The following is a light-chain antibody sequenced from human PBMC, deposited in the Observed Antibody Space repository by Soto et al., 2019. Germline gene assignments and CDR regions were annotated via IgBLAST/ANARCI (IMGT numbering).Light chain of an antibody. J-gene: IGKJ1*01. CDR3: QKYHSAPRT. CDR1: QDISHY. V-gene: IGKV1-27*01. Sequence: DIQMTQSPSSLSASVGDRVTITCRANQDISHYLACYQLKQGKVPMVLIYGASFSQSGVPSRFSGSGSGTDFTLTISSLQPEDSATYYGQKYHSAPRTFSQATKVEI. CDR2: GAS.